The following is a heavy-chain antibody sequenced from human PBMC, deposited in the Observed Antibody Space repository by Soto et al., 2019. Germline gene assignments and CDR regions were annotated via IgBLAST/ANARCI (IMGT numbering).Heavy chain of an antibody. CDR1: GYTFTSYG. V-gene: IGHV1-18*01. Sequence: QVQLVQSGAEVKKPGASVKVSCKASGYTFTSYGISWVRQAPGQGLEWMGWISAYNGNTNYAQKLQGRVTMTTDTATSTAYMELRRLRSDDTGVYYCARGPHYFIAAAGHPLDVWGQGSTVTVSS. D-gene: IGHD6-13*01. J-gene: IGHJ6*02. CDR3: ARGPHYFIAAAGHPLDV. CDR2: ISAYNGNT.